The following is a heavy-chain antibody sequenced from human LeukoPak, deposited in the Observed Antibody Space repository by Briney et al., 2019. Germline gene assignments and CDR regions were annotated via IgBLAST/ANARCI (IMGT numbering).Heavy chain of an antibody. Sequence: GGSLRLSCEASGLTFSNHGMSWVRQAPGKGLQWVSAITGAGTTTYYADSVKGRFTISRDNSKNMLYLQMSSLRAEDTAVYYCAKMNGYFEYRGQGALVPVSS. CDR1: GLTFSNHG. CDR2: ITGAGTTT. D-gene: IGHD1-1*01. V-gene: IGHV3-23*01. CDR3: AKMNGYFEY. J-gene: IGHJ4*02.